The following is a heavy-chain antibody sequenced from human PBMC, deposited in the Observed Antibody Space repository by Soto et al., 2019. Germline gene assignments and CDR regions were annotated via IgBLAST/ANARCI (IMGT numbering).Heavy chain of an antibody. CDR2: ISWNSGSI. D-gene: IGHD2-21*02. J-gene: IGHJ4*02. CDR3: AKSTHQIGVVTAAYFDY. Sequence: EVQLVESGGGLVQPGRSLRLSCAASGFNFDDYAMHWVRQAPGKGLEWFSGISWNSGSIGYADSVKGRFTISRDNIKNTLYLQMNSLRVEDTALYYCAKSTHQIGVVTAAYFDYWGQGTLVTVSS. V-gene: IGHV3-9*01. CDR1: GFNFDDYA.